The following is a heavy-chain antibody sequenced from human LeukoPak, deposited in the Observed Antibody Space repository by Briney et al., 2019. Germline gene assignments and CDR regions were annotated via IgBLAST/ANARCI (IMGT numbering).Heavy chain of an antibody. Sequence: KPSETLSLTCTVSGGSISSGSYYWSWIRQPAGKGLEWIGRIYTSGSTNYNPSLKSRVTISVDTSKNQFSLKLSSVTAADTAVYYCAREPTKPGSARVLGAFDIWGQGTMVTVSS. V-gene: IGHV4-61*02. D-gene: IGHD1-26*01. CDR3: AREPTKPGSARVLGAFDI. CDR2: IYTSGST. CDR1: GGSISSGSYY. J-gene: IGHJ3*02.